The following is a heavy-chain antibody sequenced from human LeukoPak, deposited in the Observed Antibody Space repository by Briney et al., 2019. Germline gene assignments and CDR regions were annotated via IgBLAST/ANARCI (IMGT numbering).Heavy chain of an antibody. CDR3: ARLYSGPDAFDI. D-gene: IGHD4-23*01. J-gene: IGHJ3*02. CDR1: GGTFSSYA. V-gene: IGHV1-69*06. CDR2: IIPIFGTA. Sequence: SVKVSCKASGGTFSSYAISWVRQAPGQGLEWMGGIIPIFGTANYAQKFQGRVTITADKSTSTAYMELSSLRSEDTAVYYCARLYSGPDAFDIWGQGTMVTVSS.